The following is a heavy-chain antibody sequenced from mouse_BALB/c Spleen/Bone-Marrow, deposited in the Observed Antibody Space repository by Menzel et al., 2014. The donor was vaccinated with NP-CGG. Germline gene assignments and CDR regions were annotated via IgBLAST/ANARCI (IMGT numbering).Heavy chain of an antibody. D-gene: IGHD3-1*01. J-gene: IGHJ2*01. CDR1: GYTFSNYW. V-gene: IGHV1-5*01. Sequence: SGTVLARPGAAVKMSCKASGYTFSNYWMHWVKQRPGQGLEWIGTIYPGNSDTTYNQNFKGKAKLTAVTSTSTAYMGLSSLTNEDSAVYYCTTLARNNFDYWGQGTTLTVSS. CDR3: TTLARNNFDY. CDR2: IYPGNSDT.